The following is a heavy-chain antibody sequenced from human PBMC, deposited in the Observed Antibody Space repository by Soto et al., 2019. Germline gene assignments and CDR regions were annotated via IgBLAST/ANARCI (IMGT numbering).Heavy chain of an antibody. V-gene: IGHV3-30-3*01. J-gene: IGHJ4*02. CDR2: ISDDGTTK. CDR3: VRRRTTTVTSLGY. Sequence: GGSLRLSCTASGFTFSSYARQWVRQAPGKGLEWVAAISDDGTTKHTADSVKGRCTISRDKSRNTVYLQVNSLRVEATAVYYCVRRRTTTVTSLGYWGQGTPVTVSS. D-gene: IGHD4-17*01. CDR1: GFTFSSYA.